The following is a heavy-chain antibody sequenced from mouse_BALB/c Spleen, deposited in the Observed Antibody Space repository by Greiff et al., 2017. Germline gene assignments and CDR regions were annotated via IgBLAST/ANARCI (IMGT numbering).Heavy chain of an antibody. Sequence: VQLQQSGAELVRPGTSVKVSCKASGYAFTNYLIEWVKQRPGQGLEWIGVINPGSGGTNYNEKFKGKATLTADKSSSTAYMQLSSLTSDDSAVYFCARSGFTTVVATDYWGQGTTLTVSS. D-gene: IGHD1-1*01. CDR3: ARSGFTTVVATDY. CDR1: GYAFTNYL. CDR2: INPGSGGT. J-gene: IGHJ2*01. V-gene: IGHV1-54*01.